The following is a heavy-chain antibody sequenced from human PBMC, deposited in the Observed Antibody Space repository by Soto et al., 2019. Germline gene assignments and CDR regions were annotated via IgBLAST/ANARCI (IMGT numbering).Heavy chain of an antibody. CDR2: IYYSGST. V-gene: IGHV4-39*01. CDR1: GGSISSSSYY. CDR3: ARHPGWDMASLDY. J-gene: IGHJ4*02. D-gene: IGHD2-15*01. Sequence: QLQLQESGPGLVKPSETLSLTCTVSGGSISSSSYYWGWIRQPPGKGLEWIGSIYYSGSTYYNPSLKSRVTISVDTSKNQFSLKLSSVTAADTAVYYCARHPGWDMASLDYWGQGTLVTVSS.